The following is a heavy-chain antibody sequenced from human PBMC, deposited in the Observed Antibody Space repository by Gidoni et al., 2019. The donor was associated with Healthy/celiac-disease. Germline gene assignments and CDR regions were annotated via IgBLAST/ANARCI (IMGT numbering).Heavy chain of an antibody. CDR2: ISWNSGSI. CDR1: GFPFDDYA. D-gene: IGHD6-13*01. V-gene: IGHV3-9*01. J-gene: IGHJ5*02. Sequence: EVQLVESGGGLVQPGRSLRLSCAASGFPFDDYAMHWVRQAPGKGLEWVSGISWNSGSIGYADSVKGRFTISRDNAKNSLYLQMNSLRAEDTALYYCAKAADSSSWYGNWFDPWGQGTLVTVSS. CDR3: AKAADSSSWYGNWFDP.